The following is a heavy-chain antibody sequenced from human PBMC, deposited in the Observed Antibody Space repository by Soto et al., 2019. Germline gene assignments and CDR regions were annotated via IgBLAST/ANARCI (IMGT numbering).Heavy chain of an antibody. CDR2: MNPNSGNT. Sequence: QVPLVQSGAEVKKPGASVKVSCQASGYTFTSYDINWVRQATGQGLEWMGWMNPNSGNTGYAQKFQGRVTMTRNTSISTAYMELSSLRSEDTAVYYCARVVNILAVGNWFDPWGQGTLVTVSS. D-gene: IGHD6-19*01. J-gene: IGHJ5*02. V-gene: IGHV1-8*01. CDR1: GYTFTSYD. CDR3: ARVVNILAVGNWFDP.